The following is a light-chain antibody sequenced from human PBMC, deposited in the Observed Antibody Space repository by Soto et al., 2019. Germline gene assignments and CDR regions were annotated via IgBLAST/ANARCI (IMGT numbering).Light chain of an antibody. Sequence: QSVLTQPPSVSAAPGQKVTISCSGSTSNIGSNYVSWYQQLPGTAPKLLIYDNNKRHSGIPDRFSGSKSGTSATLGITGLQTGDEADYFCATWDSSLSVLFGGGTKLTVL. J-gene: IGLJ2*01. CDR1: TSNIGSNY. V-gene: IGLV1-51*01. CDR2: DNN. CDR3: ATWDSSLSVL.